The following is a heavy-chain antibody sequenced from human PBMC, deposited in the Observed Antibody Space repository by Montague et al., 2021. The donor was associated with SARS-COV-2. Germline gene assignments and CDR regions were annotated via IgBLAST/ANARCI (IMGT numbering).Heavy chain of an antibody. J-gene: IGHJ5*02. Sequence: SETRSLTCTVSGGSISSSSYYRGWIRQPPGRGLEWITTVHNTGNSYHNSSLQSRVTISRDTSQRQVSLRLNSMTTADTAVYYCARLPTGFPNWFDTWGQGILVTVSS. CDR2: VHNTGNS. V-gene: IGHV4-39*01. CDR3: ARLPTGFPNWFDT. CDR1: GGSISSSSYY. D-gene: IGHD3-9*01.